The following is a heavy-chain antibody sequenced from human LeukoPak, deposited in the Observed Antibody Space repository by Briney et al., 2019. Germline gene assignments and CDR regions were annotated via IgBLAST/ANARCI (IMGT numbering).Heavy chain of an antibody. CDR2: VFHSGNT. J-gene: IGHJ6*03. Sequence: PSETLSLTCSVSGGSISSSLYHWGWLRQPPGKGLEWNGNVFHSGNTYSSPSLQSRVAFSVDTSKNQFSLKLTSVTATDTAVYYCARQIVGTSWNYYYSYIDVWGKGTSVSVSS. CDR3: ARQIVGTSWNYYYSYIDV. D-gene: IGHD1-1*01. V-gene: IGHV4-39*01. CDR1: GGSISSSLYH.